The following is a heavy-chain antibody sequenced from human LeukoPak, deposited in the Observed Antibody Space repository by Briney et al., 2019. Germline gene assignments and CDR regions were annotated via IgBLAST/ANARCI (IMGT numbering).Heavy chain of an antibody. CDR3: ARSGSYITAFDI. J-gene: IGHJ3*02. CDR2: ISSSSSYI. CDR1: GFTFSSYS. D-gene: IGHD1-26*01. Sequence: PGGSLRLSCAAAGFTFSSYSMNWVRQAPGKGLEWVSSISSSSSYIYYADSVKGRFTISRDNAKNSLYLQMNSLRAEDTAVYYCARSGSYITAFDIWGQGTMVTVSS. V-gene: IGHV3-21*01.